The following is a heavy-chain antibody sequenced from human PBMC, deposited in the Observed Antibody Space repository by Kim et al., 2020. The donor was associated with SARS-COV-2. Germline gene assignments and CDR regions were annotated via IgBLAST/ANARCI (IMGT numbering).Heavy chain of an antibody. V-gene: IGHV3-30*04. CDR3: ARGDHDYGDYPVDY. CDR1: GFTFSSYA. CDR2: ISYDGSNK. D-gene: IGHD4-17*01. Sequence: GGSLRLSCAASGFTFSSYAMHWVRQAPGKGLEWVAVISYDGSNKYYADSVKGRFTISRDNSKNTLYLQMNSLRAEDTAVYYCARGDHDYGDYPVDYWGQG. J-gene: IGHJ4*02.